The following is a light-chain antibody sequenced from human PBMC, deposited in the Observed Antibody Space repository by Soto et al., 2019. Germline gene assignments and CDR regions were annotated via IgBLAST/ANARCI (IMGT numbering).Light chain of an antibody. J-gene: IGLJ1*01. V-gene: IGLV2-23*01. CDR1: SSDVVSYNL. CDR3: CSYAGSSTYV. Sequence: QSVLTQPASVSGSPGQSITISCTGTSSDVVSYNLVSWYQQHPGKAPKLMIYEGSKRPSGVSNRFSGSKSGNTAYLTISGLQAEDEADYYCCSYAGSSTYVFGTGTKVTVL. CDR2: EGS.